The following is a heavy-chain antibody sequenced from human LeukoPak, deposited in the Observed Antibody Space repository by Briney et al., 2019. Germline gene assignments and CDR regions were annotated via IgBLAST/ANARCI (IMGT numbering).Heavy chain of an antibody. CDR2: IYHSGST. CDR1: GGSISSGGYY. Sequence: SQTLSLTCTVSGGSISSGGYYWSWIRQPPGKGLEWIGYIYHSGSTYYNPSLKSRVTISVDRSKNQFSLKLSSVTAADTAVYYCVRVPPVEPGDYWGQGTLVTVSS. J-gene: IGHJ4*02. D-gene: IGHD1-1*01. V-gene: IGHV4-30-2*01. CDR3: VRVPPVEPGDY.